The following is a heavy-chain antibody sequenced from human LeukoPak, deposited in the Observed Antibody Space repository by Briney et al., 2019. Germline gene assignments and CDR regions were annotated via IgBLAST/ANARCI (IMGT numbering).Heavy chain of an antibody. CDR2: ISWNSGSI. V-gene: IGHV3-9*01. CDR1: GFTFSSYS. Sequence: AGGSLRLSCAASGFTFSSYSMNWVRQAPGKGLEWVSGISWNSGSIGYADSVKGRFTISRDNAKNSLYLQMNSLRAEDTALYYCAKDIALRWELSGVDYWGQGTLVTVSS. D-gene: IGHD1-26*01. CDR3: AKDIALRWELSGVDY. J-gene: IGHJ4*02.